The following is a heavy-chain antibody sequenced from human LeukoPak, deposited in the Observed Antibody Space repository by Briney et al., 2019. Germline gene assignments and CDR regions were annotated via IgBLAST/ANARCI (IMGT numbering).Heavy chain of an antibody. J-gene: IGHJ4*02. CDR2: VSYEGKSH. CDR1: GFTFSNYG. CDR3: AKEGTAQISTWYDY. Sequence: GRSLRLSCAPSGFTFSNYGMHWVRQAPGKGLEWVAFVSYEGKSHYYAESVRGRFTISRDNSKNTLYLQMNSLRGEDAAVYYCAKEGTAQISTWYDYWGQGTLVTVSS. V-gene: IGHV3-30*18. D-gene: IGHD6-13*01.